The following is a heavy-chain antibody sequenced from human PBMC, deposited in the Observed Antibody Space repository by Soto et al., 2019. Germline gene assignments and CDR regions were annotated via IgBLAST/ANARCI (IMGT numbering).Heavy chain of an antibody. Sequence: ASVKVSCKASGYTFTDYYMHWVRQAPGQGLEWMGWINPKTGGTNYVQKFQGRVTMTRDTSITTAYMELSRLRSDDTAVYFCARDTSRGEYDYWGQGTLVTVSS. J-gene: IGHJ4*02. CDR1: GYTFTDYY. CDR2: INPKTGGT. CDR3: ARDTSRGEYDY. D-gene: IGHD3-10*01. V-gene: IGHV1-2*02.